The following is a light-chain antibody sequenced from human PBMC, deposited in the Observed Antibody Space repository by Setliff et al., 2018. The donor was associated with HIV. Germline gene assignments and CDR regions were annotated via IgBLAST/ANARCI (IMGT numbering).Light chain of an antibody. CDR1: WFNIGSNS. CDR2: RNN. V-gene: IGLV1-47*01. CDR3: AAWDDSFSGHV. J-gene: IGLJ1*01. Sequence: VLTQPPSASGTPGQRVTISCSGSWFNIGSNSVYWYQHLTGTAPKILIYRNNQRPSGVPGRFSGSRSGTSASLAISGLRSEDEAEYYCAAWDDSFSGHVFGTGTKVTVL.